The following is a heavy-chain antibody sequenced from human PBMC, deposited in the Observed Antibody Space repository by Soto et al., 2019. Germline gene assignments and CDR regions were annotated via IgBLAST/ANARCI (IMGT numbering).Heavy chain of an antibody. Sequence: PSETLSLTCTVSGGSISSGGYYWSWIRQHPGEGLEWIGYIYYSGSTYYNPSLKSRVTISVDTSKNQFSLKLSSVTAADTAVYYCARGGSKPGYFDYWGQGTLVTVSS. CDR3: ARGGSKPGYFDY. V-gene: IGHV4-31*03. CDR1: GGSISSGGYY. CDR2: IYYSGST. J-gene: IGHJ4*02.